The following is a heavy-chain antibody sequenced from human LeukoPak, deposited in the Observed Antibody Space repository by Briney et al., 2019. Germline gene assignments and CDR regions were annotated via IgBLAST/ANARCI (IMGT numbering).Heavy chain of an antibody. Sequence: GASVKVSCKASGYTFTSYGISWVRQAPGQGLEWMGWMNPNSGNTGYAQKFQGRVTMTRNTSISTAYMELSSLRSEDTAVYYCARGWEYSSSWYYYYYYYMDVWGKGTSVTISS. V-gene: IGHV1-8*02. CDR1: GYTFTSYG. J-gene: IGHJ6*03. CDR3: ARGWEYSSSWYYYYYYYMDV. CDR2: MNPNSGNT. D-gene: IGHD6-13*01.